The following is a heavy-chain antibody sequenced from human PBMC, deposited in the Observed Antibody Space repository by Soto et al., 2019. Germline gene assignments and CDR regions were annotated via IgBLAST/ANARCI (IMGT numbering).Heavy chain of an antibody. J-gene: IGHJ5*02. CDR3: ARHRAVVPAVLTLGRGSNWFDP. CDR2: IYYSGNT. D-gene: IGHD2-2*01. V-gene: IGHV4-31*03. Sequence: PSETLSLTCTVSGGSISSSGYYWSWIRQHPGKGLEWIGYIYYSGNTHYNPSLRSRVIMSLITSKNQFSLKLSSVTAADTAVYYCARHRAVVPAVLTLGRGSNWFDPWGQGTLVTVSS. CDR1: GGSISSSGYY.